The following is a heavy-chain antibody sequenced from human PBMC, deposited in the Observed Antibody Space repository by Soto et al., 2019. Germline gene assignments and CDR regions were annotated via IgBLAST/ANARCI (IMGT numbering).Heavy chain of an antibody. J-gene: IGHJ6*02. D-gene: IGHD3-10*01. Sequence: QVQLVQSGAEVKKPGSSVKVSCKASGGTFSSYAISWVRQAPGQGLEWMGGIIPIFGTANYAQKFQGRVTITADESTSTAYMELSSLRSEDTAVYYCARDKVYYGSGSPRYYGMDVWGQGTTVTVSS. CDR3: ARDKVYYGSGSPRYYGMDV. CDR2: IIPIFGTA. CDR1: GGTFSSYA. V-gene: IGHV1-69*01.